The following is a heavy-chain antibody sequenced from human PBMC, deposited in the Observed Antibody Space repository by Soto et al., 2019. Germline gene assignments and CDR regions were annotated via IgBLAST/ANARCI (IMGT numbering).Heavy chain of an antibody. Sequence: PSETLSLTCTVSVGSVSSCSYDWSWILQPAGKGLDLIGYIYYSGSTNYNPSLKSRVTISVDTSKNQFSLKLCSVTAADTAVYYCARDEGAGKNQLLPDRAYYYYYGMDVWGQGTTVTVSS. CDR3: ARDEGAGKNQLLPDRAYYYYYGMDV. J-gene: IGHJ6*02. CDR1: VGSVSSCSYD. V-gene: IGHV4-61*01. D-gene: IGHD2-15*01. CDR2: IYYSGST.